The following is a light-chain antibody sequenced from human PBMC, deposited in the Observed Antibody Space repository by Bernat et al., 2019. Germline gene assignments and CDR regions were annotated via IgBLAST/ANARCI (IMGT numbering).Light chain of an antibody. Sequence: QSALTQPASVSGSPGQSITISCTGTSSDVGGYNHVSWYQQHPGKAPKLMIYDVSNRPSGVSNRFSGSKSGNTASLTNSGLQAEDEADYYCSSYTSSSTYVFGTGTKVTVL. CDR1: SSDVGGYNH. V-gene: IGLV2-14*01. CDR2: DVS. CDR3: SSYTSSSTYV. J-gene: IGLJ1*01.